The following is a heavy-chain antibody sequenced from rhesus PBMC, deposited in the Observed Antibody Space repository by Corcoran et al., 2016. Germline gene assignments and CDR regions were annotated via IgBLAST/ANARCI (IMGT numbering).Heavy chain of an antibody. CDR2: IYGSGSST. D-gene: IGHD6-25*01. CDR3: ARTKTGYSGSFHFDY. Sequence: QLQLQESGPGLVKPSETLSVTCAVSGGSISSSYWSWIRQAPGKGLEWIGYIYGSGSSTNYNPSLKSRVNLSVETSKNQLSLKLSSVTAADTAVYYCARTKTGYSGSFHFDYWGQGVLVTVSS. V-gene: IGHV4-169*01. CDR1: GGSISSSY. J-gene: IGHJ4*01.